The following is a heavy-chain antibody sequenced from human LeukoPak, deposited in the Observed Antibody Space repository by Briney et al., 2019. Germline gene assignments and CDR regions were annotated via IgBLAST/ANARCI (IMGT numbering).Heavy chain of an antibody. D-gene: IGHD4-17*01. Sequence: SVKVSCKASGGTFSNYALSWVRQAPGQGLEWMGGIIPIFGTTNYAQKFQGRVSITTDESTGTAYMELLSLRSEDTAVYYCARDRATTVTKSFAFDIWGQGTTVTVSS. V-gene: IGHV1-69*05. CDR2: IIPIFGTT. CDR3: ARDRATTVTKSFAFDI. CDR1: GGTFSNYA. J-gene: IGHJ3*02.